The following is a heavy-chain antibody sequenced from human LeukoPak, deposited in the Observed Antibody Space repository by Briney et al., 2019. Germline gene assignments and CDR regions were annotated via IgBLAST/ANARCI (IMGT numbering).Heavy chain of an antibody. CDR1: GFTFRNYG. D-gene: IGHD7-27*01. J-gene: IGHJ5*02. V-gene: IGHV3-33*01. Sequence: TGGSLRLSCAASGFTFRNYGMRWVRQAPGKGLEWVAIIWYDGSNKYSADSVKGRFTTSRDNSKNTLYLQMNSLRVEDTAIYYGAGAAAWGANGETNRFDPWGQGTLVTVSS. CDR3: AGAAAWGANGETNRFDP. CDR2: IWYDGSNK.